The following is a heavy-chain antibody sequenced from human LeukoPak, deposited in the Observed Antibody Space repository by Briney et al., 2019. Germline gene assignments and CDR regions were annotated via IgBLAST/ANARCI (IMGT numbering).Heavy chain of an antibody. J-gene: IGHJ4*02. V-gene: IGHV3-7*01. D-gene: IGHD2-15*01. CDR3: ARDPRSSTGFDY. Sequence: GGSLRLSCAASGFSFSTYWMAWVRQAPGKGLEWVANIKGDESARHQADSVRGRFSISRDNAKNSLYLQMNSLRAEDTAVYYCARDPRSSTGFDYWGQGTLVTVSS. CDR1: GFSFSTYW. CDR2: IKGDESAR.